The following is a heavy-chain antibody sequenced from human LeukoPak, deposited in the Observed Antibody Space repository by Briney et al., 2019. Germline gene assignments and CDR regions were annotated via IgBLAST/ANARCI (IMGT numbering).Heavy chain of an antibody. V-gene: IGHV3-11*01. CDR3: ARVRKLLPLHYYYYYYMDV. CDR1: GFTIRDYY. CDR2: ISSSDSTI. J-gene: IGHJ6*03. D-gene: IGHD2-15*01. Sequence: KAGGSLRLSCAASGFTIRDYYMSWIRQAPGKGLEWASYISSSDSTIYYADSVKDRFTISRDNAKNSLYLQMNSLRAEDTAVYYCARVRKLLPLHYYYYYYMDVWGKGTTVTISS.